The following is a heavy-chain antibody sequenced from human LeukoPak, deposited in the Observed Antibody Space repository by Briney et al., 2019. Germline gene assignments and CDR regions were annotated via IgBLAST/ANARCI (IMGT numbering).Heavy chain of an antibody. V-gene: IGHV4-38-2*02. J-gene: IGHJ5*02. D-gene: IGHD2-2*02. Sequence: PSETLSLTCTVSGYSISSGYYWGWIRQPPGKGLEWIGSIYHSGSTYYNPSLKSRVTISVDTSKNRFSLKLSSVTAADTAVYYCARVDQYQLLYVPYNWFDPWGQGTLVTVSS. CDR3: ARVDQYQLLYVPYNWFDP. CDR2: IYHSGST. CDR1: GYSISSGYY.